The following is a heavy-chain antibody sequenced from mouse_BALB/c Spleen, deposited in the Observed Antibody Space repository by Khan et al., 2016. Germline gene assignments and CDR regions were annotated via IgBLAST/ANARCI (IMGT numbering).Heavy chain of an antibody. V-gene: IGHV1-9*01. CDR2: ILPGSGST. J-gene: IGHJ2*01. CDR1: GYTFSSYW. CDR3: ARTDRRGYFDY. Sequence: QVRLQQSGAELMKPGASVKISCKATGYTFSSYWIEWVKQRPGHGLEWIGEILPGSGSTNYHEKFRGKATFTADTSSNTAYMQLSSLTSEDSAVHYCARTDRRGYFDYWVQGTTLTVSS.